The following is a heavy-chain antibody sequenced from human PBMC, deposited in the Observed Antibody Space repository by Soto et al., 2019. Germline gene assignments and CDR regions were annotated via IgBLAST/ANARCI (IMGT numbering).Heavy chain of an antibody. CDR1: GFPFSSYV. J-gene: IGHJ4*02. CDR2: ISGGGRNT. D-gene: IGHD2-2*01. CDR3: AKDSPTSSSSLRGRYFDY. Sequence: PVGSLRLSCAASGFPFSSYVMAWVRQAPGKGLEWVSGISGGGRNTFYADSVKGRFTISRDNSKNTLLLQMNSLGAEDTAVYYCAKDSPTSSSSLRGRYFDYWGQGIGVTVFS. V-gene: IGHV3-23*01.